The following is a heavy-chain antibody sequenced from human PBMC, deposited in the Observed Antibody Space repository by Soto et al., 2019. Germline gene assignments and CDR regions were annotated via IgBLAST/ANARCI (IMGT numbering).Heavy chain of an antibody. J-gene: IGHJ6*03. Sequence: SETLSLTCTVSGGSISSYYWSWIRQPPGKGLEWIGYIYYSGSTNYNPSLKSRVTISVDTSKNQFSLKLSSVTAADTAVYYCARGGIAAAAAPWKSLYYYYYYMDVWGKGTTVTVSS. CDR2: IYYSGST. V-gene: IGHV4-59*08. CDR3: ARGGIAAAAAPWKSLYYYYYYMDV. D-gene: IGHD6-13*01. CDR1: GGSISSYY.